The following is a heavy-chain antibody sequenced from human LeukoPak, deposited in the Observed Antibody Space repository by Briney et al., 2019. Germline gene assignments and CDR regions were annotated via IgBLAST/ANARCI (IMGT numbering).Heavy chain of an antibody. Sequence: PSETLSLTCTVSGGSISSYYWSWIGQPPGKGLEWIGYISYSGSTNFNPSLKSRVTISVDTSKNQFSLKLSSVTAADTAVYYCAREGTAGTNLNWFDPWGQGTLVTVSS. CDR1: GGSISSYY. D-gene: IGHD1-1*01. CDR2: ISYSGST. J-gene: IGHJ5*02. CDR3: AREGTAGTNLNWFDP. V-gene: IGHV4-59*01.